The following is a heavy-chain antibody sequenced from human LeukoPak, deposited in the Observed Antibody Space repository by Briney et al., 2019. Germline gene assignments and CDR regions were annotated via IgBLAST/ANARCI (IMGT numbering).Heavy chain of an antibody. V-gene: IGHV4-4*07. D-gene: IGHD1-26*01. CDR3: ARYIGSGSYYYYFDY. CDR1: GGSISSYN. Sequence: SETLSLTCSAAGGSISSYNCSSIRQPAGKGLEWIGRIYTSGSTNYNPSLKSRVTMSVDTSKNQFSLMLSSVTAADTAVYYCARYIGSGSYYYYFDYCGQGTLVTVSS. J-gene: IGHJ4*02. CDR2: IYTSGST.